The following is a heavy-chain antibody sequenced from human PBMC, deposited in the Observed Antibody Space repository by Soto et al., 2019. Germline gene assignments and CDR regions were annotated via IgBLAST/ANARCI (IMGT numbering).Heavy chain of an antibody. V-gene: IGHV1-69*13. CDR1: GGTFSSYA. D-gene: IGHD5-18*01. CDR3: ARSYVGTAMALSYYYYGMDV. J-gene: IGHJ6*02. CDR2: IIPIFGTA. Sequence: GASVKVSCKASGGTFSSYAISWVRQAPGQGLEWMGGIIPIFGTANYAQKFQGRVTITADESTSTAYMELSSLRSEDTAVYYCARSYVGTAMALSYYYYGMDVWGQGTTVTVSS.